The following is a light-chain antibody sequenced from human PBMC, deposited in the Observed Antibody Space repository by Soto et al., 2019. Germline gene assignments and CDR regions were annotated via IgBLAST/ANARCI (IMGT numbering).Light chain of an antibody. CDR1: SSNIGSNY. J-gene: IGLJ1*01. V-gene: IGLV1-47*01. Sequence: QLVLTQSPSASGTPGQRVTISCSGSSSNIGSNYVYWYQQLPGTAPKLLIYRNNQRPSGVPDRFSGSKSGTSASLAISGLRSEDEADYYCAAWDDSLSVLYVFGTGTKVTVL. CDR2: RNN. CDR3: AAWDDSLSVLYV.